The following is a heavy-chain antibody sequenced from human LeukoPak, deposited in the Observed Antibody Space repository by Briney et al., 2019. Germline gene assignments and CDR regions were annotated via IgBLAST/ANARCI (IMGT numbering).Heavy chain of an antibody. J-gene: IGHJ2*01. D-gene: IGHD3-22*01. Sequence: NPSETLSLTCTVSGGSISSSSYYWGWIRQPPGKGLEWIGSIYYSGSTYYNPSLKSRVTISVDTSKNQFSLKLSSVTAADTAVYYCARLPTVHYYDSSGYYYFWYFDLWGRGTLVTVSS. V-gene: IGHV4-39*07. CDR3: ARLPTVHYYDSSGYYYFWYFDL. CDR2: IYYSGST. CDR1: GGSISSSSYY.